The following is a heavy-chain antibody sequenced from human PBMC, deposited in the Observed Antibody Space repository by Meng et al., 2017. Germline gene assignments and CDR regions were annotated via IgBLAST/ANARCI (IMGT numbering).Heavy chain of an antibody. Sequence: ASVKVSCKASGYTFTSYAMNWVRQALGQGLEWMGWINTNTGNPTYAQGFTGRFVFSLDTSVSTAYLQISSLKAEDTAVYYCARDVTWGSTSCSDYWGQGTLVTVSS. D-gene: IGHD2-2*01. V-gene: IGHV7-4-1*02. CDR2: INTNTGNP. J-gene: IGHJ4*02. CDR1: GYTFTSYA. CDR3: ARDVTWGSTSCSDY.